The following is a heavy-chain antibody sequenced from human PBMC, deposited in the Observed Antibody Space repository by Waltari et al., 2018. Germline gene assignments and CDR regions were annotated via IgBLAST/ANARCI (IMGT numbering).Heavy chain of an antibody. Sequence: EVQLVASGGDLVQPGRSLRRSCAATGFTFADHDMHWFRPTPGKGLEWVSGISWNSGSIGYADSVKGRFTISRDNAKNSLYLQMNSLRAEDTALYYCAKDKAVGPAGTFDYWGQGTLVTVSS. CDR3: AKDKAVGPAGTFDY. CDR1: GFTFADHD. D-gene: IGHD6-13*01. J-gene: IGHJ4*02. V-gene: IGHV3-9*01. CDR2: ISWNSGSI.